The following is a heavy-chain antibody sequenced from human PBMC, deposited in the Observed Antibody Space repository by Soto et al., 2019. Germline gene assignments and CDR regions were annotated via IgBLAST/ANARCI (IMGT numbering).Heavy chain of an antibody. CDR1: GFSLSDYA. D-gene: IGHD3-3*01. CDR3: ARIKLVEWFFINVDVYDMDV. Sequence: EVQLVESGGDLVQPGGSLRLSCAASGFSLSDYAVNWVRQAPGKGLEWVSFISSDSRTICYGDSVKGRFTVSRDNARNSVSLQMDSLRDEDTAVYYCARIKLVEWFFINVDVYDMDVWGQGTPVTVSS. V-gene: IGHV3-48*02. CDR2: ISSDSRTI. J-gene: IGHJ6*02.